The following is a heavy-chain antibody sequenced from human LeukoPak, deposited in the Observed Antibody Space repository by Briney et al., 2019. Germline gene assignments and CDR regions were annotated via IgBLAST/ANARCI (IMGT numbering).Heavy chain of an antibody. D-gene: IGHD1-26*01. J-gene: IGHJ4*02. CDR3: ATDSGVGTMSD. CDR2: IYFSGTT. Sequence: PSETLSLTCTVSGGSIASSSYYWGWIRQPPGKGLEWIGSIYFSGTTNHNPFLKSRVTISLDTSKSQFSLNLISVTAADTAVYYCATDSGVGTMSDWGQGTLVTVSS. CDR1: GGSIASSSYY. V-gene: IGHV4-39*07.